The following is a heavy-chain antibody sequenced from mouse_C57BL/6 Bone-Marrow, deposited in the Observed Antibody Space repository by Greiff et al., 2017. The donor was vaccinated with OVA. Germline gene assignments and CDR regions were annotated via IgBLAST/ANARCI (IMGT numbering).Heavy chain of an antibody. J-gene: IGHJ1*03. CDR3: AKKYDGLDWYFDV. CDR2: IWRGGST. CDR1: GFSLTSYG. D-gene: IGHD2-3*01. Sequence: QVQLQQSGPGLVQPSQSLSITCTVSGFSLTSYGVHWVRQSPGKGLEWLGVIWRGGSTDYNAAFMSRLSITKDNPKSQVFFKMNSMQADDTAIYYCAKKYDGLDWYFDVWGTGTTVTVSS. V-gene: IGHV2-5*01.